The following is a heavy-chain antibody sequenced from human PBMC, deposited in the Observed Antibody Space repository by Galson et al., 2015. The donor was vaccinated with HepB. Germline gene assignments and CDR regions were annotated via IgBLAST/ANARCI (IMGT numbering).Heavy chain of an antibody. V-gene: IGHV3-23*01. Sequence: SLRLSCAPSGFTFSTYAMSWVRQAPGKGLEWVSTISASGGSTYYADSVKGRFTISRDNSKNTLYLQMNSLRAEDTAVYYCAKPGGGPNREFDYWGQGTLVTVSS. J-gene: IGHJ4*02. CDR2: ISASGGST. CDR1: GFTFSTYA. CDR3: AKPGGGPNREFDY. D-gene: IGHD2-8*02.